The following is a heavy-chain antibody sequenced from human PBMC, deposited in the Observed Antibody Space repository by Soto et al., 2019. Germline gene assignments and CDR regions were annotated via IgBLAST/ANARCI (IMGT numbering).Heavy chain of an antibody. CDR3: ARRFPYYYDSSGYYTSYYFEY. CDR2: IYPGDSDT. J-gene: IGHJ4*02. D-gene: IGHD3-22*01. V-gene: IGHV5-51*01. CDR1: VYSFTSYW. Sequence: SLKISCKCSVYSFTSYWICLVLHLPFKFLELMGIIYPGDSDTRYSPSFQGQVTISADKSISTAYLQWSSLKASDTAMYYCARRFPYYYDSSGYYTSYYFEYWGQGTLVTVSS.